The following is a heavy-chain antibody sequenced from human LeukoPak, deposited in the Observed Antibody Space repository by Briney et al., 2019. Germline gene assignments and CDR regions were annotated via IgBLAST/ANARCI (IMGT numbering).Heavy chain of an antibody. CDR2: ISGGSGGI. D-gene: IGHD2-15*01. CDR3: AREWTQHGGGGFYGMDV. CDR1: GFTFSAYN. V-gene: IGHV3-48*04. Sequence: PGGSLRLSCAASGFTFSAYNMYWVRQAPGKGLEWVSYISGGSGGIYYADSAKGRFTISRDNAKNSLYLQMNSLRAEDTAVYYCAREWTQHGGGGFYGMDVWAKGPRSPSP. J-gene: IGHJ6*02.